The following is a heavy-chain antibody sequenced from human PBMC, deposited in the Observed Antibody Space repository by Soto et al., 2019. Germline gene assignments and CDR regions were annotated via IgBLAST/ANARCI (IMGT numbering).Heavy chain of an antibody. CDR1: GYTFTSYG. J-gene: IGHJ4*02. Sequence: ASVKVSCKASGYTFTSYGISWVRQAPGQGLEWMGWISAYNGNTNYAQKLQGRVTMTTDTSTSTAYTELRSLRSDDTAVYYCARSAFGGVIVMCISRFDYWRQRTLVTASS. CDR2: ISAYNGNT. CDR3: ARSAFGGVIVMCISRFDY. V-gene: IGHV1-18*04. D-gene: IGHD3-16*02.